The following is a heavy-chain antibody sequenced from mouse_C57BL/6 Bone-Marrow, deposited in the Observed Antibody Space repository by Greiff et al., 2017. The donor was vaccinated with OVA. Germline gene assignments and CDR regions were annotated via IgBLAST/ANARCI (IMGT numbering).Heavy chain of an antibody. CDR2: INPGSGGT. J-gene: IGHJ2*01. CDR1: GYAFTTYL. V-gene: IGHV1-54*01. Sequence: VQVVESGAELVRPGTSVKVSCTASGYAFTTYLLEWVKQRPGQGLEWIGVINPGSGGTNYNEKFKGKATLTADKSSSTAYMQLSSLTSEDSAVYFCARGRGYDGYPNFDDWGQGTTLTVSS. CDR3: ARGRGYDGYPNFDD. D-gene: IGHD2-3*01.